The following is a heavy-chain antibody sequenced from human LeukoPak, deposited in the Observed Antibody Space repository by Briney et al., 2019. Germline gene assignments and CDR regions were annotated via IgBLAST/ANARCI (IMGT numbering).Heavy chain of an antibody. D-gene: IGHD5-18*01. CDR2: ISSSSSTI. CDR3: ARDRGYSYGPTDYYYYGMDV. Sequence: GGSLRLSCAASGFTFSSYSMNWVRQAPGKGLEWVSYISSSSSTIYYADSVKGRFTISRDNAKNSLYLQMNSLRAEDTAVYYCARDRGYSYGPTDYYYYGMDVWGQGTTVTVSS. CDR1: GFTFSSYS. V-gene: IGHV3-48*04. J-gene: IGHJ6*02.